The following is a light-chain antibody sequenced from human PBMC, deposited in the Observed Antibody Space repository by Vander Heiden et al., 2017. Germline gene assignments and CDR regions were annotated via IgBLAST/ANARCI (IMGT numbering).Light chain of an antibody. J-gene: IGKJ2*01. CDR1: KSILYSSNNKNY. Sequence: IVMTQSPASLAVSLGEKATINCKSSKSILYSSNNKNYLAWYQQKPGQPPKLLIYWASTRESGVPDRFSGSGSGTDFTLTISSLQAGDVAVYYCQQYYSTPYTFGQGTKLEIK. V-gene: IGKV4-1*01. CDR3: QQYYSTPYT. CDR2: WAS.